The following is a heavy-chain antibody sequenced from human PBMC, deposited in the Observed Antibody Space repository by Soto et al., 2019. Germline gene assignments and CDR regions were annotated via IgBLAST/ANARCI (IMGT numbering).Heavy chain of an antibody. Sequence: SETLSLTCTVSGDSISNYYWSWIRQPPGKGLEWIAYIYYSGSTNYNPSLKSRVTISVDTSKTQFSLKLNSVTTADTAVYYCARSVDTGYYYYGMDVWGQGTTVTVSS. V-gene: IGHV4-59*01. CDR1: GDSISNYY. CDR2: IYYSGST. J-gene: IGHJ6*02. D-gene: IGHD2-15*01. CDR3: ARSVDTGYYYYGMDV.